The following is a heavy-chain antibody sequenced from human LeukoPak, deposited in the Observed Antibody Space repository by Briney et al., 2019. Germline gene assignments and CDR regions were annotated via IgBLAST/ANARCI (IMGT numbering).Heavy chain of an antibody. CDR2: ISYDGSNK. CDR3: AKDVGPDETAKYYYGMDV. CDR1: GFTFSSYG. J-gene: IGHJ6*04. D-gene: IGHD5-18*01. V-gene: IGHV3-30*18. Sequence: PGGSLGLSCAASGFTFSSYGMHWVRQAPGKGLEWVAVISYDGSNKYYADSVKGRFTISRDNSKNTLYLQMNSLRAEDTAVYYCAKDVGPDETAKYYYGMDVWGKGTTVTVSS.